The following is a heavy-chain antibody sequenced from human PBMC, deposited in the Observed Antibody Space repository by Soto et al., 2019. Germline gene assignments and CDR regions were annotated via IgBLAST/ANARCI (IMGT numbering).Heavy chain of an antibody. Sequence: ASVKVSCKASGYTFTGYYMHWVRQAPGQGREWMGWINPNSGGTNYAQKFQGWVTMSRGTSISTAYMELSRLRSDDTAVYYCARDRKGAGTLYYYYYGMDVWGQGTTVTVSS. CDR3: ARDRKGAGTLYYYYYGMDV. V-gene: IGHV1-2*04. CDR2: INPNSGGT. D-gene: IGHD6-13*01. CDR1: GYTFTGYY. J-gene: IGHJ6*02.